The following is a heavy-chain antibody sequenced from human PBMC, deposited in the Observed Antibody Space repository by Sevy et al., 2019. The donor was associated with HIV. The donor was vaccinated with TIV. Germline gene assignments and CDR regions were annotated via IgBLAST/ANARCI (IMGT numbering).Heavy chain of an antibody. CDR2: IRDSGDST. CDR3: ARGGGANLFGSAFDI. Sequence: GGSLRLSCEASGFTFSTYAMTWVRQAPGKGLEWVSNIRDSGDSTNYAYSVKGRFTASRDNSKNTLYRQIDSLKAGDTAVYYCARGGGANLFGSAFDIWGQGAMVTVSS. D-gene: IGHD3-10*01. CDR1: GFTFSTYA. V-gene: IGHV3-23*01. J-gene: IGHJ3*02.